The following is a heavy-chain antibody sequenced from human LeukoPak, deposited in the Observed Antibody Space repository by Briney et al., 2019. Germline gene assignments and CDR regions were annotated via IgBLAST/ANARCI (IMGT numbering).Heavy chain of an antibody. D-gene: IGHD3-10*01. CDR1: GGSISSDNYY. Sequence: PSQTLSLTCTVSGGSISSDNYYWSWIRQPAGKGLEWIGRIYRDTNYNPSLKSRVTISVDTAKNHFSLNLSSVTAADTAVYYCARSDGYGLVGIWGQGTMVTVSS. CDR2: IYRDT. CDR3: ARSDGYGLVGI. J-gene: IGHJ3*02. V-gene: IGHV4-61*02.